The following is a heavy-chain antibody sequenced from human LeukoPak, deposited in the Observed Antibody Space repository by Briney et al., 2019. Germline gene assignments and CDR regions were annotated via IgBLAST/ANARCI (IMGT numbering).Heavy chain of an antibody. V-gene: IGHV3-48*01. CDR2: ISSSSSTI. CDR3: AKVPKGGYFDY. J-gene: IGHJ4*02. Sequence: LPGGSLRLSCAASGFTFSSYSMNWVRQAPGKGLEWVSYISSSSSTIYYADSVKGRFTISRDNAKNSLYLQMNSLRAEDTAVYYCAKVPKGGYFDYWGQGTLVTVSS. CDR1: GFTFSSYS.